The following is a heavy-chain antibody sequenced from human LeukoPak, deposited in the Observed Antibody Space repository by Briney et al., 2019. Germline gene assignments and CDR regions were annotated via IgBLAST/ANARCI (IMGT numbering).Heavy chain of an antibody. Sequence: SSETLSLTCTVSGGSISSYYWSWIRQPPGKGLEWIGYIYTSGSANYNPSLKSRVTISVDTSKNQFSLKLSSVTAADTAVYYCARHLAATGSGWFDPWGQGTLVTVSS. J-gene: IGHJ5*02. CDR3: ARHLAATGSGWFDP. V-gene: IGHV4-4*09. CDR2: IYTSGSA. D-gene: IGHD2-15*01. CDR1: GGSISSYY.